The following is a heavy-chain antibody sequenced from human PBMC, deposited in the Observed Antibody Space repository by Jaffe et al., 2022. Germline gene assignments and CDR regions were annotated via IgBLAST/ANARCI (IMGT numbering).Heavy chain of an antibody. V-gene: IGHV3-48*03. CDR2: ISSSGSTI. CDR1: GFTFSSYE. Sequence: EVQLVESGGGLVQPGGSLRLSCAASGFTFSSYEMNWVRQAPGKGLEWVSYISSSGSTIYYADSVKGRFTISRDNAKNSLYLQMNSLRAEDTAVYYCAGGGPGVLWFGELLGDYWGQGTLVTVSS. D-gene: IGHD3-10*01. CDR3: AGGGPGVLWFGELLGDY. J-gene: IGHJ4*02.